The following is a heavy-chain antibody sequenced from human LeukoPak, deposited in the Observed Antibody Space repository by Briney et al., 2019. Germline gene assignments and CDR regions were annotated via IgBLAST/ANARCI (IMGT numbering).Heavy chain of an antibody. J-gene: IGHJ5*02. CDR2: VYYSGST. CDR3: ARASFNVVFGNWFDP. Sequence: SETLSLTCTVSSGSIGSSSNYWGWIRQAPGKGLEWIGNVYYSGSTFYNPSIKSRVTISVDTSKNQFSLKLRSVTAADTAIYYCARASFNVVFGNWFDPWGQGTLVTVSS. V-gene: IGHV4-39*01. CDR1: SGSIGSSSNY. D-gene: IGHD2-8*01.